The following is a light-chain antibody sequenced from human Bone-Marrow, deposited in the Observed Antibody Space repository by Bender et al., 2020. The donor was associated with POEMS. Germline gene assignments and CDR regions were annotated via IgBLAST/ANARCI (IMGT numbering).Light chain of an antibody. CDR2: QDT. Sequence: SYEVTQPPSVSVSPGQTASITCSGDDLGDKSVAWYQQKPGQSPVLVIYQDTKLPSGIPERFSGSNSGNTATLTISGTQDMDEDDYYCQAWDTYSVIFGGGTKLTVL. CDR1: DLGDKS. J-gene: IGLJ2*01. V-gene: IGLV3-1*01. CDR3: QAWDTYSVI.